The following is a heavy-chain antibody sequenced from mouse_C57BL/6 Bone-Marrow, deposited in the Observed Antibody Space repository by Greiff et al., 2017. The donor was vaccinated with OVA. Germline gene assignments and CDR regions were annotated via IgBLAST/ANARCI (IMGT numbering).Heavy chain of an antibody. J-gene: IGHJ3*01. Sequence: QVQLKESGPGLVQPSQSLSITCTVSGFSLTSYGVHWVRQSPGKGLEWLGVIWSGGSTDYNAAFISRLSISKDNSKSQVFFKMNSLQADDTAIYYCARKGNWDVGWFAYWGQGTLVTVSA. CDR2: IWSGGST. CDR3: ARKGNWDVGWFAY. CDR1: GFSLTSYG. V-gene: IGHV2-2*01. D-gene: IGHD4-1*01.